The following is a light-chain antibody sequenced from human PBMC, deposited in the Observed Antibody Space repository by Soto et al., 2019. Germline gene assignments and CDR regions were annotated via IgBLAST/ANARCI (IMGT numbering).Light chain of an antibody. V-gene: IGKV3-20*01. CDR2: GAS. J-gene: IGKJ4*01. CDR3: QQYGTSPLT. CDR1: QSVSSSY. Sequence: IVLRHSPCTLSLYPGERATLSCRASQSVSSSYLAWYQQKPGQAPRLLIYGASSRATGIPDRFTGTGSGTDFTLTISRLESEDFAVYYCQQYGTSPLTFGGGTKVDIK.